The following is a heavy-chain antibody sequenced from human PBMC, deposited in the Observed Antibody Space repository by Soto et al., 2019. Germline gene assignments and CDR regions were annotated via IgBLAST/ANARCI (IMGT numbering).Heavy chain of an antibody. V-gene: IGHV3-23*01. CDR1: GFTFSSYA. CDR2: ISDSGGST. Sequence: EVQLLESGGGLVQPGGSLRLSCAASGFTFSSYAMSWVRQAPGKWLEWVSAISDSGGSTYYADSVKGRFTISRDNSKHTPYLQMNSLRAEDTAVYYCAKVKGRVQLWSRVDYWCQGTLLTVSS. J-gene: IGHJ4*02. D-gene: IGHD5-18*01. CDR3: AKVKGRVQLWSRVDY.